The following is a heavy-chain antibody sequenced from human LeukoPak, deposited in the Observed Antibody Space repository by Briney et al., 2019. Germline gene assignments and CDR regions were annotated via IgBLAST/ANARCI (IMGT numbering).Heavy chain of an antibody. CDR3: AREVGLGMYNWFDP. CDR2: IYHSGST. Sequence: PSETLSLTCTVSGGSISNYYWYRIRQPPGKGLECIGYIYHSGSTNYNPSLKSRVTISVDTSKNQFSLKLRSVTAADTAVYYCAREVGLGMYNWFDPWGQGTLVTVSS. D-gene: IGHD3-16*01. V-gene: IGHV4-59*01. J-gene: IGHJ5*02. CDR1: GGSISNYY.